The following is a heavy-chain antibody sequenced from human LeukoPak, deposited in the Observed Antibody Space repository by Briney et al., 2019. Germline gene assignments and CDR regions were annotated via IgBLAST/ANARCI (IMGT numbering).Heavy chain of an antibody. CDR3: ARDSTMIPHAFDI. CDR1: GGSFSGYY. V-gene: IGHV4-34*01. J-gene: IGHJ3*02. D-gene: IGHD3-22*01. Sequence: SETLSLTCAVYGGSFSGYYWSWIRQPPGKGLEWIGEIHHSGSTNYNPSLKSRVTISVDTSKNQFSLKLSSVTAADTAVYYCARDSTMIPHAFDIWGQGTMVTVSS. CDR2: IHHSGST.